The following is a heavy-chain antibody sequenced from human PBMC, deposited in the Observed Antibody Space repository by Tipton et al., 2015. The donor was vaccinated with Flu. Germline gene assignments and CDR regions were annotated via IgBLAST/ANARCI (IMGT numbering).Heavy chain of an antibody. Sequence: QVQLVQSGAEVKKPGASVKVSCKASGYTFTSYNMHWVRQAPGQGLEWMGIIYPAGGGISYAQKFQGRVIMTRDRSTGTVHMELSSLKSDDTAVFYCASHSYSRGRAGHWGQGTLVTVSS. CDR1: GYTFTSYN. V-gene: IGHV1-46*01. J-gene: IGHJ4*02. CDR2: IYPAGGGI. D-gene: IGHD4-11*01. CDR3: ASHSYSRGRAGH.